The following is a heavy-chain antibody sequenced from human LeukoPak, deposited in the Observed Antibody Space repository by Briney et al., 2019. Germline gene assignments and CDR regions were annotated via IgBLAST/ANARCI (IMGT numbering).Heavy chain of an antibody. CDR2: ISAYNGNT. J-gene: IGHJ4*02. CDR1: GYTYTSYS. CDR3: ARDYYDSSGTHY. V-gene: IGHV1-18*01. D-gene: IGHD3-22*01. Sequence: ASVMISCKASGYTYTSYSISWVRQAPGQGLEWMGWISAYNGNTNYAQKLQGRVTMTTDTSTSTAYMELRSLRSDDTAVYYCARDYYDSSGTHYWGQGTLVTVSS.